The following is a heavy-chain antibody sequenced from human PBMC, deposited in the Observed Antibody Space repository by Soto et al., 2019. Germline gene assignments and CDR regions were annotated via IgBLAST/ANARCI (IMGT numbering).Heavy chain of an antibody. CDR1: GGSISSSSYY. D-gene: IGHD3-10*01. J-gene: IGHJ4*02. CDR3: ARSNTYYYGSGSYFPFDY. V-gene: IGHV4-61*05. CDR2: IYYSGST. Sequence: SETLSLTCTVSGGSISSSSYYWGWIRQPPGKGLEWIGYIYYSGSTNYNPSLKSRVTISVDTSKNQFSLKLSSVTAADTAVYYCARSNTYYYGSGSYFPFDYWGQGTLVTVSS.